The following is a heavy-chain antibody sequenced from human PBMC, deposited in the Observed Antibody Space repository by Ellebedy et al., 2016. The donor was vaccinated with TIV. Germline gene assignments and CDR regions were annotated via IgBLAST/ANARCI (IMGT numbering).Heavy chain of an antibody. J-gene: IGHJ3*02. CDR1: GGSIDSTNYY. V-gene: IGHV4-39*07. CDR3: AKGDEGYSHSSGPYDIFDI. CDR2: IYYGGST. Sequence: SETLSFTXSVSGGSIDSTNYYWAWIRQSPGKGLEWIGRIYYGGSTTYNPSLESRVAISIHTSKTQLSLNLTSVTAADTAVYYCAKGDEGYSHSSGPYDIFDIWGQGTMVTVSS. D-gene: IGHD3-22*01.